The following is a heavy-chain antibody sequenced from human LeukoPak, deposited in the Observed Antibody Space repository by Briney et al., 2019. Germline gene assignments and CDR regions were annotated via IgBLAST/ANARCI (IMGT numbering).Heavy chain of an antibody. D-gene: IGHD6-6*01. CDR1: GFTFSSYE. CDR3: ARPPAARRGDY. J-gene: IGHJ4*02. V-gene: IGHV3-48*03. CDR2: ISSSGSTI. Sequence: PGGSLRLSCAASGFTFSSYEMNWVRQAPGKGRGWVSYISSSGSTIYYADSVKGRFTISRDNAKNSLYLQMNSLRAEDTAVYYCARPPAARRGDYWGQGTLVTVSS.